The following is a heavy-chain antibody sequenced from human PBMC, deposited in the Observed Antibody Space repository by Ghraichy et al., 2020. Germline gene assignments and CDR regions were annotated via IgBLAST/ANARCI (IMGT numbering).Heavy chain of an antibody. V-gene: IGHV4-61*01. CDR2: IYYSGST. J-gene: IGHJ5*02. CDR3: ARDRTQYSGSYFSWFDP. D-gene: IGHD1-26*01. CDR1: GGSVSSGSYY. Sequence: SETLSLTCTVSGGSVSSGSYYWSWIRQPPGKGLEWIGYIYYSGSTNYNPSLKSRVTISVDTSKNQFSLKLSSVTAADTAVYYCARDRTQYSGSYFSWFDPWGQGTLVTVSS.